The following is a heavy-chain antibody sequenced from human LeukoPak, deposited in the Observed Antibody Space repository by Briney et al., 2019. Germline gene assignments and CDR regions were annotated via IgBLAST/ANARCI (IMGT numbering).Heavy chain of an antibody. CDR1: GFTFDDYA. CDR2: ISWDGGST. Sequence: GGSLRLSCAASGFTFDDYAMHWVRQAPGKGLEWVSLISWDGGSTYYADPVKGRFTISRDNSKNSLYLQMNSLRAEDTALYYCAKDMAAYYYASGNIDYWGQGTLVTVSS. CDR3: AKDMAAYYYASGNIDY. J-gene: IGHJ4*02. V-gene: IGHV3-43D*03. D-gene: IGHD3-10*01.